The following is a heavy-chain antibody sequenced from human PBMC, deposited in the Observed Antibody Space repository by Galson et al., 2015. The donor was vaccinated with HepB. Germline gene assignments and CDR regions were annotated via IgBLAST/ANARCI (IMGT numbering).Heavy chain of an antibody. CDR2: ISSSSSTI. CDR1: GLTFSSYS. D-gene: IGHD3-3*01. J-gene: IGHJ3*02. Sequence: SLRLSCAASGLTFSSYSMNWVRQAPGKGLEWVSYISSSSSTIYYADSVKGRFTISRDNAKNSLYLQMNSLRAEDTAVYYCASLTYYDFWSGEYDAFDIWGQGTMVTVSS. CDR3: ASLTYYDFWSGEYDAFDI. V-gene: IGHV3-48*01.